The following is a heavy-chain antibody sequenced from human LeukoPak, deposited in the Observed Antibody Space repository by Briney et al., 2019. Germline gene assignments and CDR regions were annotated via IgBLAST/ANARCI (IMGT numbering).Heavy chain of an antibody. Sequence: PGGSRRLSCAASGFTFSSYWMSWVRQAPGKGLEGVANIKQDGSDKYYVDSVKGRFNISRDNAKNSLYLQMNSLRAEDTAVYYCARDPYDSSWGLCYFDYWGQGNLVSVSS. CDR2: IKQDGSDK. V-gene: IGHV3-7*04. D-gene: IGHD3-22*01. CDR3: ARDPYDSSWGLCYFDY. J-gene: IGHJ4*02. CDR1: GFTFSSYW.